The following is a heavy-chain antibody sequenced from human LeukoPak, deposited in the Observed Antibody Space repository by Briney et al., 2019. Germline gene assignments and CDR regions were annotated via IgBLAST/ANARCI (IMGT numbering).Heavy chain of an antibody. J-gene: IGHJ3*02. CDR2: ISVSGCST. D-gene: IGHD2-2*01. V-gene: IGHV3-23*01. CDR3: AILVVPAAMLIGGDAFDI. Sequence: GKXXXXVXAISVSGCSTYYADSVKCRFTISRDNSKNTLYLQMNSLRAEDTAVYYCAILVVPAAMLIGGDAFDIWGQGTMVTVSS.